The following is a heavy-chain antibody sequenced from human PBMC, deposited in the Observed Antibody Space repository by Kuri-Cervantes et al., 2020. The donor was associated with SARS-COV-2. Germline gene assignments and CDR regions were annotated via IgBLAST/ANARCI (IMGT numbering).Heavy chain of an antibody. Sequence: LSLTCAASGFTFSSYSMNWVRQAPGKGLEWVSSISSSSSYIYYADSVKGRFTISRDNAKNSLYLQMNSLRAEDTAVYYCARDEGEGSDAFDIWGQGTMVTVSS. V-gene: IGHV3-21*01. CDR1: GFTFSSYS. CDR3: ARDEGEGSDAFDI. CDR2: ISSSSSYI. D-gene: IGHD3-16*01. J-gene: IGHJ3*02.